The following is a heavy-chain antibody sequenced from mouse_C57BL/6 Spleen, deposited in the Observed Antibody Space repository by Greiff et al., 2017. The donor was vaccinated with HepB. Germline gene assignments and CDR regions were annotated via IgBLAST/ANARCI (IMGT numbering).Heavy chain of an antibody. CDR1: GYTFTSYW. Sequence: QVQLQHPGAELVRPGSSVKLSCKASGYTFTSYWMDWVKQRPGQGLEWIGNIYPSDSETHYNQKFKDKATLTVDKSSSTAYMQLRSLTSEDSAVYYCARSSSNYGGNAMDYWGQGTSVTVSS. CDR2: IYPSDSET. J-gene: IGHJ4*01. CDR3: ARSSSNYGGNAMDY. V-gene: IGHV1-61*01. D-gene: IGHD2-5*01.